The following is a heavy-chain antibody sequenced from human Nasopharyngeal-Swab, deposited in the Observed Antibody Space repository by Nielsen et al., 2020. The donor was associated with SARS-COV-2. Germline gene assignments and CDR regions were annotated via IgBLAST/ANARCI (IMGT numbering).Heavy chain of an antibody. J-gene: IGHJ4*02. V-gene: IGHV3-49*02. CDR3: TSNSYYDFWSGDGFDY. D-gene: IGHD3-3*01. Sequence: WIRQPPGKGLEWVGFIRSKACGGTTEYAASVKGRFTISRDDSKSIAYLQMNSLKTEDTAVYYCTSNSYYDFWSGDGFDYWGQGTLVTVSS. CDR2: IRSKACGGTT.